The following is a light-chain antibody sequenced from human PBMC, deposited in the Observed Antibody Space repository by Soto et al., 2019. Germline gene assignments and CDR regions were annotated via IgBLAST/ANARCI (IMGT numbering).Light chain of an antibody. CDR2: EDN. Sequence: NFMLTQPHSVSESPGKTVTISCTRSSGSIASNYVQWYQQRPGSSPTTVIYEDNQRPSGVPDRFSGSIDSSSNSASLTISGLKTEEEADYYCQSYDSSNQVFGGGTKLPVL. CDR3: QSYDSSNQV. CDR1: SGSIASNY. V-gene: IGLV6-57*01. J-gene: IGLJ2*01.